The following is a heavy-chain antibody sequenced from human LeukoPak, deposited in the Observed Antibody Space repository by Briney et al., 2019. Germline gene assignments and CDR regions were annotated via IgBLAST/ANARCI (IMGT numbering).Heavy chain of an antibody. Sequence: GGSLRLSCVASGFTLSDYYMSWIRQAPGKGLEWVSYISSGSDYTNYADAVKGRFTISRDNAKNSLSLQMSSLRAEDTALYFCARSAGRLSPIDDWGQGTLVTVSS. CDR2: ISSGSDYT. CDR1: GFTLSDYY. V-gene: IGHV3-11*06. CDR3: ARSAGRLSPIDD. D-gene: IGHD5/OR15-5a*01. J-gene: IGHJ4*02.